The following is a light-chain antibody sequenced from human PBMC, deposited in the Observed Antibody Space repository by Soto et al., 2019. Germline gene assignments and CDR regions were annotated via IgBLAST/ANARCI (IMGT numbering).Light chain of an antibody. J-gene: IGKJ5*01. CDR2: AAS. Sequence: DTQMNQSPSSLSASVGDSIAITCRASQSISSYLNWYQQKPGKAPKLLISAASILQSGVPSRFNGSGSETDFTLTISHHQPEDFAGYYCQQTYSSPVTFGHGTRLEIK. CDR1: QSISSY. CDR3: QQTYSSPVT. V-gene: IGKV1-39*01.